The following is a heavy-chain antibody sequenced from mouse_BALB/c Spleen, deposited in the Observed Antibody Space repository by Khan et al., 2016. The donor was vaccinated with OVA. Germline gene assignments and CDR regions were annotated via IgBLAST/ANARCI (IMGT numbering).Heavy chain of an antibody. CDR1: GYSITSGYG. CDR2: ISYSGST. D-gene: IGHD1-1*01. J-gene: IGHJ2*01. V-gene: IGHV3-2*02. Sequence: EVQLQESGPGLVKPSQSLSLTCTVTGYSITSGYGWNWIRQFPGNKLEWMGYISYSGSTNYNPSLKSRISIPRDTSKNQFFLLLISVTTDDTATYYCAKKGRIKYWGQGTTLTVSS. CDR3: AKKGRIKY.